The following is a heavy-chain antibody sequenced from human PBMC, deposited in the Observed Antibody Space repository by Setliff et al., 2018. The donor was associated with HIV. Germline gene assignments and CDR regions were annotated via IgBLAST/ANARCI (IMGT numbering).Heavy chain of an antibody. Sequence: PSETLSLTCTVSGVSVRSGDHWSWVRQAPGKGLGLIGYFSYTDEPYINYLEYFNPSLKSRLGITLDKPRNQFSLKLTSVTAADTAVYYCGRARSSWYNTSPYYFDSWGQGTLVTVSS. J-gene: IGHJ4*02. CDR1: GVSVRSGDH. CDR2: FSYTDEP. V-gene: IGHV4-30-4*08. CDR3: GRARSSWYNTSPYYFDS. D-gene: IGHD1-20*01.